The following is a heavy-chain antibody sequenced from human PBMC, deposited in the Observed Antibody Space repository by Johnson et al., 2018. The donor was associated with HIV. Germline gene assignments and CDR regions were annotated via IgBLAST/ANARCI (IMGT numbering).Heavy chain of an antibody. J-gene: IGHJ3*02. Sequence: VQLVESGGGLVQPGGSLRLSCEASGFTFSTYAMSWVRQAPGKGLEWVSGISGGGGSTYYAASVKGRFTISRDHSKNTLYLQMTSLRAEDTAVYYCARSIMGAGPFDIWGQGTMVSVSS. CDR1: GFTFSTYA. CDR3: ARSIMGAGPFDI. V-gene: IGHV3-23*04. CDR2: ISGGGGST.